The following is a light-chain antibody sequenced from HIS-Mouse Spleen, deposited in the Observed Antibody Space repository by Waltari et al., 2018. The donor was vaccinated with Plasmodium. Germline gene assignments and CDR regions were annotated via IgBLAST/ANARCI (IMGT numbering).Light chain of an antibody. CDR1: QSLVYSDGNTY. J-gene: IGKJ2*01. Sequence: DGMMTQSPHSLPVTLGQPASISSRSSQSLVYSDGNTYLNWFHQRPGQSPRRLIYKVSNRDSGVPDRFSGSGSGTDFTLKISRVEAEDVGVYYCMQGTHWPYTFGQGTKLEIK. V-gene: IGKV2-30*01. CDR2: KVS. CDR3: MQGTHWPYT.